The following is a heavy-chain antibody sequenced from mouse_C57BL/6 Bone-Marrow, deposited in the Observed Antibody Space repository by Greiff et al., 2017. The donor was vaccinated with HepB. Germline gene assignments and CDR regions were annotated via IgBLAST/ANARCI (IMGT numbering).Heavy chain of an antibody. CDR1: GFTFSSYG. J-gene: IGHJ3*01. Sequence: EVKLVESGGDLVKPGGSLKLSCAASGFTFSSYGMSWVRQTPDKRLEWVATISSGGSYTYYPDSVKGRFTISRDTAKNTLYLQMSSLKSEDTAMYNCARNYGSSYLAWFAYWGQGTLVTVSA. V-gene: IGHV5-6*01. D-gene: IGHD1-1*01. CDR3: ARNYGSSYLAWFAY. CDR2: ISSGGSYT.